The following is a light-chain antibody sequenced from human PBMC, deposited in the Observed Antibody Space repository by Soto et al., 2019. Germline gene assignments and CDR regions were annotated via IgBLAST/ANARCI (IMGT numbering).Light chain of an antibody. Sequence: DIQMTQSPSTLSVSVGDRVTITCRASQSISSWLAWYQQKPGKAPKLLIYDASSLESGVPSRFSGSGSGTEFTLTISSLQPDDFATYYCQQYNSYSTFGQGTKVEIK. CDR2: DAS. V-gene: IGKV1-5*01. CDR3: QQYNSYST. CDR1: QSISSW. J-gene: IGKJ1*01.